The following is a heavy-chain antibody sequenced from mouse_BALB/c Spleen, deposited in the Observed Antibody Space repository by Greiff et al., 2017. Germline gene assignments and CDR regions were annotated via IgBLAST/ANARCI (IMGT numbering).Heavy chain of an antibody. CDR3: TRIHYYDYFDY. CDR1: GYTFTSYY. V-gene: IGHV1S81*02. Sequence: VQVVESGAELVKPGASVKLSCKASGYTFTSYYMYWVKQRPGQGLEWIGEINPSNGGTNFNEKFKSKATLTVDKSSSTAYMQLSSLTSEDSAVYYCTRIHYYDYFDYWGQGTTLTVSS. CDR2: INPSNGGT. D-gene: IGHD1-2*01. J-gene: IGHJ2*01.